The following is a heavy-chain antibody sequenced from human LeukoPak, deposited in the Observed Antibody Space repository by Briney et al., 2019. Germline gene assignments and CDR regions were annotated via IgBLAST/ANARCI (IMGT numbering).Heavy chain of an antibody. J-gene: IGHJ4*02. CDR2: INPNSGGT. D-gene: IGHD2-2*02. Sequence: MGWINPNSGGTNYAQKFQGRVTMTRDTSISTAYMELSRLRSDDTAVYYCARDGLVPAAILWGQGTLVTVSS. V-gene: IGHV1-2*02. CDR3: ARDGLVPAAIL.